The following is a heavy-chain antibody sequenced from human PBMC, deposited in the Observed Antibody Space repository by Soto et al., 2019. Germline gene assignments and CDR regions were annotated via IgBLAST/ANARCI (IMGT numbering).Heavy chain of an antibody. Sequence: SETLSLTCTASGDSIGTTHSYWAWIRQSPGKGLEWIGNIHYSGSTYYMPSLRSRVTLSVDTSKNQFSLRLTSVTAEDTAVYYCARHEGNGNVWPLDYWGQGILVTVSS. D-gene: IGHD2-8*01. CDR1: GDSIGTTHSY. CDR2: IHYSGST. CDR3: ARHEGNGNVWPLDY. J-gene: IGHJ4*02. V-gene: IGHV4-39*01.